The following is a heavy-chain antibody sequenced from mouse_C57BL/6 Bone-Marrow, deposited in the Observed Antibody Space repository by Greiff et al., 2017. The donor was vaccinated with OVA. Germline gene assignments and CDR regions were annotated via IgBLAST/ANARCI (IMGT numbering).Heavy chain of an antibody. D-gene: IGHD1-1*01. J-gene: IGHJ1*03. Sequence: QLQQSGAELARPGASVKMSCKASGYTFTSYTMHWVKQRPGQGLEWIGYINPSSGYTKYNQKFKDKATLTADKSSSTAYMQLSSLTSEDSAVYYCASSPYGSRSYLYFDVWGTGTTVTVSS. CDR1: GYTFTSYT. V-gene: IGHV1-4*01. CDR3: ASSPYGSRSYLYFDV. CDR2: INPSSGYT.